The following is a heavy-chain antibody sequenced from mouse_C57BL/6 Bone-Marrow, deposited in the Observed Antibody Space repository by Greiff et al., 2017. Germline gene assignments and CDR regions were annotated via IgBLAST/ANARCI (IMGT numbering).Heavy chain of an antibody. J-gene: IGHJ1*03. D-gene: IGHD1-1*01. CDR2: IYPSDSET. CDR3: ARAYYYGSSSWYFDV. Sequence: QVQLKQPGAELVRPGSSVKLSCKASGYTFTSYWMDWVKQRPGQGLEWIGNIYPSDSETHYNQKFKDKATLTVDKSSSTAYMQLSSLTSEDSAVYYWARAYYYGSSSWYFDVGGTGTTVTVSS. CDR1: GYTFTSYW. V-gene: IGHV1-61*01.